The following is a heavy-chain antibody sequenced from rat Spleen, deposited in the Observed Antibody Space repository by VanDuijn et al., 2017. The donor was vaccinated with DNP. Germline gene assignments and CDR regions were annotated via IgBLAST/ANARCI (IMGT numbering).Heavy chain of an antibody. CDR3: TRVYPGTYAMDA. CDR2: IWSGGST. V-gene: IGHV2-1*01. D-gene: IGHD1-4*01. J-gene: IGHJ4*01. CDR1: GFSLTSNS. Sequence: QVQLKESGPGLVQPSQTLSLTCTVSGFSLTSNSVHWVRQPPGKGLEWVGAIWSGGSTDYNSALKSRLSISRDTSKSQVFLKMNSLQTEDTAIYFCTRVYPGTYAMDAWGQGTSVTVSS.